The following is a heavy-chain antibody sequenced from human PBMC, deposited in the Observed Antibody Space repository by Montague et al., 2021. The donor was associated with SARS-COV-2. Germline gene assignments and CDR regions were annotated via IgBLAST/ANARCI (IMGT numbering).Heavy chain of an antibody. CDR3: SRSGGVFCFRASVAQVSD. CDR2: VSYDGSIQ. Sequence: SLRLSCAASGFTFSYFFFHWVLPAPGKGLQVVAFVSYDGSIQRSADSVKGQFTITKDSSKNTLYSQMDSLTTEDTAVYFCSRSGGVFCFRASVAQVSDWGQGILVTVSS. CDR1: GFTFSYFF. D-gene: IGHD6-19*01. J-gene: IGHJ4*02. V-gene: IGHV3-30*03.